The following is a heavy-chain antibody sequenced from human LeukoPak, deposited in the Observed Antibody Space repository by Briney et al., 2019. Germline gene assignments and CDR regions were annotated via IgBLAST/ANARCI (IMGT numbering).Heavy chain of an antibody. CDR1: GGSIRSRNYY. D-gene: IGHD1-26*01. Sequence: PSETLSLTCTVSGGSIRSRNYYWAWIRQPPGKGLEWIWNFYDSGSTYYNPSLKSRVTISGDTSKKQFSLKLTSVTAADTAVYYCASSPGRGDIWGQGTMVTVAS. V-gene: IGHV4-39*01. CDR2: FYDSGST. CDR3: ASSPGRGDI. J-gene: IGHJ3*02.